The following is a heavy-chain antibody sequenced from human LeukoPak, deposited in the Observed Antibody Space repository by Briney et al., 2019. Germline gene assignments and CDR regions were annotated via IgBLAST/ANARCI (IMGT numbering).Heavy chain of an antibody. D-gene: IGHD4-17*01. J-gene: IGHJ3*02. CDR2: IYHTGST. CDR1: GGPFTTYY. CDR3: ARVGHPPPRRVLSAVTIPTAGAFDI. V-gene: IGHV4-34*01. Sequence: PSETLSLTCAVYGGPFTTYYWTWIRQPPGKGLEWIGDIYHTGSTTYNPSPKTRVTISVGASTKQFSLRVPSVTAADTAVYYCARVGHPPPRRVLSAVTIPTAGAFDIWGQGTMVTVSS.